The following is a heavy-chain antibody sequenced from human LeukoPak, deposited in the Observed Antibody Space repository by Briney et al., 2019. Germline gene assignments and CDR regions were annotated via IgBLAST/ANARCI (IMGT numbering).Heavy chain of an antibody. CDR3: AKDHPGSLLP. Sequence: GGSLRFSCAASGFTFSNYGMHWVRQAPGKGLEWVAFIRYDGSNKYYADSVKGRFTISRDNSKNTLYLHMNSLRAEDTAVYYCAKDHPGSLLPWGQGTLVTVSS. CDR1: GFTFSNYG. J-gene: IGHJ4*02. V-gene: IGHV3-30*02. CDR2: IRYDGSNK. D-gene: IGHD3-22*01.